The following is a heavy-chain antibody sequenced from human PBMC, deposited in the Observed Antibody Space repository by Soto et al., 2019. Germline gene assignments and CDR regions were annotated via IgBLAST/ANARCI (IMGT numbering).Heavy chain of an antibody. Sequence: QVQLQESGPGLVKPSGTLSVTCAVSGGSISSSNWWNWVCQPPGKGLEWIGEIYHSGSTNYNPSLRSRVTISLDKSKNQFSLRVKSVTAADTAEYYCARAWPSVDSYGSGVMDVWGQGTTVTVSS. CDR2: IYHSGST. CDR1: GGSISSSNW. V-gene: IGHV4-4*02. CDR3: ARAWPSVDSYGSGVMDV. D-gene: IGHD5-18*01. J-gene: IGHJ6*02.